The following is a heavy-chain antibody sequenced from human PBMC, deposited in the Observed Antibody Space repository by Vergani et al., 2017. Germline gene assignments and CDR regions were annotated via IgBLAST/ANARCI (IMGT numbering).Heavy chain of an antibody. J-gene: IGHJ5*02. Sequence: QLQLQESGPGLVKPSETLSLTCTVSGGSISSSSYYWGWIRQPPGKGLEWIGSIYYSGSPYYNPSRKSRVTMSGDTSKNQFSLKLSSVTAADTAVYYGARRKGYCSGGSCPNGFDPWGQGTLVTVSS. CDR1: GGSISSSSYY. CDR2: IYYSGSP. D-gene: IGHD2-15*01. CDR3: ARRKGYCSGGSCPNGFDP. V-gene: IGHV4-39*01.